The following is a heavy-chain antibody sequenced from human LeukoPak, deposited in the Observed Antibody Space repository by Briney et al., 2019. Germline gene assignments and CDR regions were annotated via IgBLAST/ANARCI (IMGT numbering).Heavy chain of an antibody. J-gene: IGHJ5*02. V-gene: IGHV1-3*01. CDR2: INAGNGNT. CDR1: GYTFTSYA. CDR3: ARELVRGNWFDP. Sequence: ASAKVSCKASGYTFTSYAMHWVRQAPGQRLEWMGWINAGNGNTKCSQKFQGRVTITRDTSASTAYMELSSLRSEDTAVYYCARELVRGNWFDPWGQGTLVTVSS. D-gene: IGHD3-10*01.